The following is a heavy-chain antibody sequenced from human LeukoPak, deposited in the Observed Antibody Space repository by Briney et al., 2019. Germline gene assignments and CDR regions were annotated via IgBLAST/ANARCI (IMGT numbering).Heavy chain of an antibody. CDR1: EFTFSDSW. CDR2: IKEDGSEE. J-gene: IGHJ4*02. Sequence: PGGSLRLSCAASEFTFSDSWMSWVRQASGKGLEWVAAIKEDGSEEYYMDSVKGRFTISRDNAKNSLYLQMNSLRDEDTAVYHCARDSHCSGIYYWGQGTLVTVSS. V-gene: IGHV3-7*01. D-gene: IGHD3-10*02. CDR3: ARDSHCSGIYY.